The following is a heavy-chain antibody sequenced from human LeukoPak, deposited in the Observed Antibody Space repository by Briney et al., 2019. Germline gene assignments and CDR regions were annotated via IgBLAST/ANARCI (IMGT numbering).Heavy chain of an antibody. J-gene: IGHJ4*02. CDR1: GGSINTRSYY. D-gene: IGHD6-19*01. V-gene: IGHV4-39*01. Sequence: NPSETLSLTCSVSGGSINTRSYYWGWIRQPPGKGLDWIGSIYYSGTTYYNPSLKSRVTISVDTSKNQFSLKLSSVTAADTAVYYCARLHIVGYSSGWVFDYWGQGTLVTVSS. CDR3: ARLHIVGYSSGWVFDY. CDR2: IYYSGTT.